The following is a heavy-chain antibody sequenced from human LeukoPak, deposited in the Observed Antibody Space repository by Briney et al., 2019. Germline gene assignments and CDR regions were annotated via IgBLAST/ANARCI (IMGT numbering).Heavy chain of an antibody. V-gene: IGHV3-23*01. Sequence: GGSLTLSCAASGFXFRDAAITWVRQAPGKGLEWVSLISSSGANAYYADSVKGRFTISRDNSKNTLYLQMNNLRGEDTAEYYCAKDMELASWGQGTLVIVSS. CDR1: GFXFRDAA. CDR3: AKDMELAS. D-gene: IGHD1-26*01. CDR2: ISSSGANA. J-gene: IGHJ5*02.